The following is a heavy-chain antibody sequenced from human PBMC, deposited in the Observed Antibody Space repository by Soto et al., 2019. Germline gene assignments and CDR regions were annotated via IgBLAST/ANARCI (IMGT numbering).Heavy chain of an antibody. J-gene: IGHJ6*02. CDR3: ATKPMRARWLQLLYYCYGMAV. Sequence: QVQLVQSGAEVKKPGSSVKVSCKASGGTFSSYAISWVRQAPGQGLEWMGGIIPIFGTANYAQKFQGRVTISANEATXXAXMXXSSLRSEDTAVYYCATKPMRARWLQLLYYCYGMAVLGQWPAVTVSS. D-gene: IGHD1-1*01. CDR2: IIPIFGTA. V-gene: IGHV1-69*12. CDR1: GGTFSSYA.